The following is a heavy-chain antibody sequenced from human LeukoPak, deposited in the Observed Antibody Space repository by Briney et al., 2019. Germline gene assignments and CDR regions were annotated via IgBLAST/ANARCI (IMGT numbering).Heavy chain of an antibody. CDR2: INPNSGGT. D-gene: IGHD3-10*01. J-gene: IGHJ4*02. CDR1: GYTFTGYY. V-gene: IGHV1-2*02. Sequence: GASVKVSCKASGYTFTGYYMHWVRQAPGQGLEWMGWINPNSGGTNYAQKLQGRVTMTTDTSTSTAYMELRSLRSDDTAVYYCARDGGSGSQFDYWGQGTLVTVSS. CDR3: ARDGGSGSQFDY.